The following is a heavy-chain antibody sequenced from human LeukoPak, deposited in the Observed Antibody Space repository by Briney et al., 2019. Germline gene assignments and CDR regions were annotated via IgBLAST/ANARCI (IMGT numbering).Heavy chain of an antibody. CDR1: GFTFSTYS. V-gene: IGHV3-48*04. D-gene: IGHD5/OR15-5a*01. CDR2: ISSSGSTI. CDR3: ARGASTDLDL. Sequence: GGSLRLSCAASGFTFSTYSMNWVRQAPGKGLEWVSYISSSGSTIYYADSVKGRFTISRDNAKNSLYLQMNSLRAEDTAVYYCARGASTDLDLWGRGTLVTVSS. J-gene: IGHJ2*01.